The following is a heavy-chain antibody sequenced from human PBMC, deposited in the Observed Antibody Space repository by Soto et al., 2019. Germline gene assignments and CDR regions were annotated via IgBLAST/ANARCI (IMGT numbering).Heavy chain of an antibody. D-gene: IGHD6-13*01. J-gene: IGHJ5*02. CDR2: TYYRSKFYN. CDR1: GDSISSNSAA. Sequence: SQTLSLTCAISGDSISSNSAAWNWIRQSPSRGLEWLGRTYYRSKFYNDYAESVEGRITINPDSSKNQFSLHLNSVTPDDTAVYYCSRGLQQLHWFDPWGQGTLVTVSS. V-gene: IGHV6-1*01. CDR3: SRGLQQLHWFDP.